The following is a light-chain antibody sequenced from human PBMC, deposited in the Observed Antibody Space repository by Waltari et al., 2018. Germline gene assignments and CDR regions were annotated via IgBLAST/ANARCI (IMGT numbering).Light chain of an antibody. CDR1: QSVLYSSNSKNY. CDR2: WAS. V-gene: IGKV4-1*01. Sequence: DIVMTQSPDPLAVSLGERATLNCKSTQSVLYSSNSKNYLAWYQQKPGQPPKLLLYWASTRESGVPDRFSGSGSGTDFTLTISSLQAEDVAVYYCQQYYSTPRTFGQGTKLEI. J-gene: IGKJ2*01. CDR3: QQYYSTPRT.